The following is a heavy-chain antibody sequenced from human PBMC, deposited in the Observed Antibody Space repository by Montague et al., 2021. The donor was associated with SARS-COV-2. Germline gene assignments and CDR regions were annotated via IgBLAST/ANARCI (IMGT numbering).Heavy chain of an antibody. J-gene: IGHJ6*02. Sequence: SETLSLTCAVYGGSFSGYYWSWIRQPPGKGLEWIGEINHSGSTNYSPSLKSRVTISVDTSKNQFSLKLSSVTAADTAVYYCARGSGVYYYYYYGVDVWGQGTTVTVSS. CDR1: GGSFSGYY. D-gene: IGHD3-10*01. CDR3: ARGSGVYYYYYYGVDV. V-gene: IGHV4-34*01. CDR2: INHSGST.